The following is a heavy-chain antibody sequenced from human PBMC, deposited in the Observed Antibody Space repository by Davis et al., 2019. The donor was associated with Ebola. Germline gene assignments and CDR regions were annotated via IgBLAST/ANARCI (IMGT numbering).Heavy chain of an antibody. CDR1: GYTFTSYG. D-gene: IGHD2-21*02. CDR2: ISAYNGNT. Sequence: ASVKVSCKASGYTFTSYGISWVRQAPGQGLEWMGWISAYNGNTNYAQKFQGRVTMTRDTSISTAYMELSRLTSDDTAVYYCARYCGGVCHGDFDYWGQGTLVTVSS. V-gene: IGHV1-18*01. J-gene: IGHJ4*02. CDR3: ARYCGGVCHGDFDY.